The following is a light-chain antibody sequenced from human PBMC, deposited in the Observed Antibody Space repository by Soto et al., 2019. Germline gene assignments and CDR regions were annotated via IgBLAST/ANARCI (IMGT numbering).Light chain of an antibody. J-gene: IGKJ5*01. CDR1: QSVSSN. V-gene: IGKV3-15*01. CDR3: QQYNNWPPRVT. CDR2: GAS. Sequence: EIVMTQSPATLSVSPGERATLSCRTSQSVSSNLAGYQQKPGQAPRLLIYGASTRATGIPARFSGSGSGTDFTLTISSLQSEDFAVYYCQQYNNWPPRVTFGQGTRLEIK.